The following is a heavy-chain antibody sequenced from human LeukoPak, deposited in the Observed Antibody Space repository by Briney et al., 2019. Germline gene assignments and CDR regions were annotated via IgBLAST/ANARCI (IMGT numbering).Heavy chain of an antibody. CDR2: MNPNSGNT. V-gene: IGHV1-8*01. CDR3: ARGSSVYYYMDV. CDR1: GYTFTSYD. D-gene: IGHD6-25*01. J-gene: IGHJ6*03. Sequence: ASVKVSCKASGYTFTSYDINWVRQATGQGLEWMGWMNPNSGNTGYAQKFQGRVTMTRNTSISTAYMELSSLRSEDTAVYCCARGSSVYYYMDVWGKGTTVTVSS.